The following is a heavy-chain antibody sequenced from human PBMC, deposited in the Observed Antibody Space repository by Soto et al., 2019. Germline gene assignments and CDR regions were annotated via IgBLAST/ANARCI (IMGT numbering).Heavy chain of an antibody. Sequence: QVKLQESGPGLVKPSETLSLTCTVSGGSVSSGSNYWSWIRQPPGKGLEWIGYIYYSGSTNYNPSLQSRGTTPVDTFKYQFSLALGSVTGADTAVYYCARFVHIPRSDDYVLGSYRYPPQYYFDYWGQGTLVTVSS. CDR1: GGSVSSGSNY. CDR2: IYYSGST. D-gene: IGHD3-16*02. CDR3: ARFVHIPRSDDYVLGSYRYPPQYYFDY. J-gene: IGHJ4*02. V-gene: IGHV4-61*01.